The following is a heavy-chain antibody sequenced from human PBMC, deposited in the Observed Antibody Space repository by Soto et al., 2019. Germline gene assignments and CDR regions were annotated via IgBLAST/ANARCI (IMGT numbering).Heavy chain of an antibody. CDR2: ISSSSSYI. CDR1: GFTFSSYS. V-gene: IGHV3-21*01. D-gene: IGHD4-17*01. Sequence: EVQLVESGGGLVKPGGSLRLSCAGSGFTFSSYSMNWVRQAPGKGLEWDSSISSSSSYIYYADSVKGRFTISRDNAKNSLYLQMNSLRAEDTAVYYCARDLDYGDYRYYGMDVWGQGTTVTVSS. J-gene: IGHJ6*02. CDR3: ARDLDYGDYRYYGMDV.